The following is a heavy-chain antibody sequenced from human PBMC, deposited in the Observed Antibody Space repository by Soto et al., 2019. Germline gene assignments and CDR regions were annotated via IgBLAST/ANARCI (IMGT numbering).Heavy chain of an antibody. CDR3: ARVEGIAVAGRNWFDP. Sequence: SETLSLTCTVSGGSISSGDYYWSWIRQPPGKGLEWIGYIYYSGSTYYNPSLKSRVTISVDTSKNQFSLKPSSVTAADTAVYYCARVEGIAVAGRNWFDPWGQGTLVTVSS. CDR1: GGSISSGDYY. D-gene: IGHD6-19*01. J-gene: IGHJ5*02. V-gene: IGHV4-30-4*01. CDR2: IYYSGST.